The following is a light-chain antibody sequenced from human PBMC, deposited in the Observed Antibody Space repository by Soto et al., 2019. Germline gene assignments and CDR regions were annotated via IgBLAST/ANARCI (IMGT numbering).Light chain of an antibody. Sequence: DIVMTQSPDSLAVSLGERATINCKSSQSVLYSSNNKNYLAWYQQTPGQPPKLLIYWASTRASGVPDRFTGSGSGTDFTLTISSLQAEDVAVYYCQQYYSSPQTFGQGTKVDIK. J-gene: IGKJ1*01. V-gene: IGKV4-1*01. CDR1: QSVLYSSNNKNY. CDR3: QQYYSSPQT. CDR2: WAS.